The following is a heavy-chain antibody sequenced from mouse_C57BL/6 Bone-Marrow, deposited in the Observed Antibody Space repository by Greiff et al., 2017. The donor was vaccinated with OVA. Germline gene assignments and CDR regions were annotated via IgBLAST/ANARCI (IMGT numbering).Heavy chain of an antibody. CDR2: ISDGGSYT. J-gene: IGHJ2*01. Sequence: EVKLMESGGGLVKPGGSLKLSCAASGFTFSSYAMSWVRQTPEKRLEWVATISDGGSYTYYPDNVKGRFTISRDNAKNNLYLQMSHLKAEDTAMYYCARGRLLDYWGQGTTRTVSS. CDR1: GFTFSSYA. V-gene: IGHV5-4*03. CDR3: ARGRLLDY. D-gene: IGHD1-2*01.